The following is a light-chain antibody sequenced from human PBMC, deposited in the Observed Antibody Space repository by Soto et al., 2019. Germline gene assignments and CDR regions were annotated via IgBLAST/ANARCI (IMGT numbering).Light chain of an antibody. V-gene: IGLV2-23*03. CDR3: SLYASTNTFM. Sequence: QSALTQPASVSGSPGQSITISCTGTSSDVGSYNLVSWYQQHPGKAPKLMIYEGSKRPSGVSNRFSGSKSGNTASLTISGLQAEDEADYYCSLYASTNTFMFGGGTKLTVL. J-gene: IGLJ3*02. CDR2: EGS. CDR1: SSDVGSYNL.